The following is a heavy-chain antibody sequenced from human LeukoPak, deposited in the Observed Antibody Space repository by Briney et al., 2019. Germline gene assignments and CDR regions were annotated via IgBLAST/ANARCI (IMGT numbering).Heavy chain of an antibody. Sequence: GGSLRRSCAASGFTFSSYGMHWVRQAPGKGLEWVAAISYDGSNKNYVDSVKGRFTISRDNSMSTLYLQMNSLRTEDTAVYYCAKDRTYYYGSGSYYVAQVDYWGQGTLVTVSS. CDR2: ISYDGSNK. CDR1: GFTFSSYG. D-gene: IGHD3-10*01. J-gene: IGHJ4*02. CDR3: AKDRTYYYGSGSYYVAQVDY. V-gene: IGHV3-30*18.